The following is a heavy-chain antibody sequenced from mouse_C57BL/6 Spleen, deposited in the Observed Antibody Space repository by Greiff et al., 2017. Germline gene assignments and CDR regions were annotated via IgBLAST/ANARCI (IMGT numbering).Heavy chain of an antibody. J-gene: IGHJ4*01. Sequence: VHLVESGPELVKPGASVKISCKASGYTFTDYYINWVKQRPGQGLEWIGWICPGSGNTKYNEKFKGKATLTVDTSSSTAYMQLSSLTSEDSAVYFCARLRERYAMDYWGQGTSVTVSS. V-gene: IGHV1-84*01. CDR3: ARLRERYAMDY. CDR2: ICPGSGNT. CDR1: GYTFTDYY.